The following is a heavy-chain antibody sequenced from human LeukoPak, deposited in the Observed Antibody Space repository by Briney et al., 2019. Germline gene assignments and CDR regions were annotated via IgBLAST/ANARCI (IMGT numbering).Heavy chain of an antibody. CDR2: INWNAGST. Sequence: GGSLRLSCAASGFTFSSYWMHWVRRAPGKGLEWVSGINWNAGSTDYADSVKGRFTISRDNAKNSLYLQMNSLRAEDTAVYYCARDTVYYGSGSYYIQGYYYYYMDVWGKGTTVTVSS. CDR1: GFTFSSYW. D-gene: IGHD3-10*01. CDR3: ARDTVYYGSGSYYIQGYYYYYMDV. J-gene: IGHJ6*03. V-gene: IGHV3-20*04.